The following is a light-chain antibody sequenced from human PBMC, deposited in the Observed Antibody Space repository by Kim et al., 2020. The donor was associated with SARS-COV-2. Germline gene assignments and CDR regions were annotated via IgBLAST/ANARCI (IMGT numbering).Light chain of an antibody. Sequence: SPGERTILSCRASQRVSSNLAWYQQKPGQAPRLLIYGASTRATGIPARFSGSGSGTEFTLTISSLQSEDFAVYYCQQYNNWPPWTFGQGTKVDIK. CDR1: QRVSSN. V-gene: IGKV3-15*01. J-gene: IGKJ1*01. CDR2: GAS. CDR3: QQYNNWPPWT.